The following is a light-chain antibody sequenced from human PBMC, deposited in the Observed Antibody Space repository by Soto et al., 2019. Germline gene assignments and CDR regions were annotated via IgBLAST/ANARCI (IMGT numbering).Light chain of an antibody. CDR3: CSYAGSSMFGV. Sequence: QSALTQPVSVSGSPGQSITISCTGTSSDVGNYNLVSWYQQHPGKAPKLMIYEVSKRPSGVSNRFSGSKSGNTASLTISGLQAEDEADYYCCSYAGSSMFGVFGGGTKVTVL. CDR2: EVS. V-gene: IGLV2-23*02. CDR1: SSDVGNYNL. J-gene: IGLJ3*02.